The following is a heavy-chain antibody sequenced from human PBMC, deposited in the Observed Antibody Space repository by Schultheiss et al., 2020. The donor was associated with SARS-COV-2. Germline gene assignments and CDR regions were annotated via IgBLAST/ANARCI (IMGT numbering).Heavy chain of an antibody. D-gene: IGHD6-19*01. Sequence: GGSLRLSCAASGFTFSSYWMHWVRQAQGKGLEWVAVITYDGSNKYYADSVKGRFTISRDNSKNTLYLQMNSLRAEDTAVYFCARGDQWLVVRLFDYWGQGTLVTVSS. V-gene: IGHV3-30*03. J-gene: IGHJ4*02. CDR2: ITYDGSNK. CDR1: GFTFSSYW. CDR3: ARGDQWLVVRLFDY.